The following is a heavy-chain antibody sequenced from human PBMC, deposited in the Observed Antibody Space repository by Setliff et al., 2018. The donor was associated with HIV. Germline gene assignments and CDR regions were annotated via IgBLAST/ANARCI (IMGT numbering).Heavy chain of an antibody. CDR3: AKDAHPGIAVAGWDFDY. V-gene: IGHV3-30*02. D-gene: IGHD6-19*01. CDR1: GFTFSSYG. CDR2: IRSDGSNK. J-gene: IGHJ4*02. Sequence: GGSLRLSCTASGFTFSSYGMHWVRQAPGKGLEWVTFIRSDGSNKHYADSVEGRFTISRDNSKNTLYLQMNSLRAEDTAVYYCAKDAHPGIAVAGWDFDYWGQGTLVTAPQ.